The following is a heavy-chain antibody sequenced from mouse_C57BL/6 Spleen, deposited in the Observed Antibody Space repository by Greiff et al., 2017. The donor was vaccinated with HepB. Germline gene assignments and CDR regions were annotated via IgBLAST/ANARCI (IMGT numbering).Heavy chain of an antibody. CDR2: IYPGGGYT. CDR1: GYTFTNYW. CDR3: ARGGDGNYDYYAMDY. Sequence: VQLQESGAELVRPGTSVKMSCKASGYTFTNYWIGWAKQRPGHGLEWIGDIYPGGGYTNYNEKFKGKATLTADKSSSTAYMQFSRLTSEDSAIYYCARGGDGNYDYYAMDYWGQGTSVTVSS. V-gene: IGHV1-63*01. D-gene: IGHD2-1*01. J-gene: IGHJ4*01.